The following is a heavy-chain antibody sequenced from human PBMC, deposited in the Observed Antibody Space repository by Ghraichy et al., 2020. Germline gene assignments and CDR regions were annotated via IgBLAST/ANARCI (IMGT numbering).Heavy chain of an antibody. Sequence: SCTVSGGSISSSLHYWDWVRQPPGKGLEWIANIDYSGKTYYNTSLASRVTISVDTSQNQFSLKLTSVTAADTAVYFCARHSFTTGLMDYWGQGILVTVSS. V-gene: IGHV4-39*01. J-gene: IGHJ4*02. D-gene: IGHD2-8*01. CDR2: IDYSGKT. CDR1: GGSISSSLHY. CDR3: ARHSFTTGLMDY.